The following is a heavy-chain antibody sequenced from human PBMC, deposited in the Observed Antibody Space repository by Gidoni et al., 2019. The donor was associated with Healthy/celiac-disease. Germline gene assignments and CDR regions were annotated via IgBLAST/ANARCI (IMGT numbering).Heavy chain of an antibody. J-gene: IGHJ3*02. V-gene: IGHV3-33*01. CDR1: GFTFSSYG. Sequence: QVQLVESGGGVVQPGRSLRLSCAASGFTFSSYGMHWVRQAPGKGLEWVAVIWYDGSNKYYADSVKGRFTISRDNSKNTLYLQMNSLRAEDTAVYYCARVLLEWLSFDAFDIWGQGTMVTVSS. D-gene: IGHD3-3*01. CDR3: ARVLLEWLSFDAFDI. CDR2: IWYDGSNK.